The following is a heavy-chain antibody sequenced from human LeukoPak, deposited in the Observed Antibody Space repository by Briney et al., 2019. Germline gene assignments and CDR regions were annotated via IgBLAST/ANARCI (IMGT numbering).Heavy chain of an antibody. D-gene: IGHD3-10*01. Sequence: SETLSLTCTVSGGSITNYYWTWIRQPPGKGLEWIGYIHYSGSTNYNPSLKSRVTISVDTSKNQFSLKLSSVTAADTAVYYCARDRLSLLWFEGLDYWGQGTLVTVSS. CDR2: IHYSGST. CDR1: GGSITNYY. CDR3: ARDRLSLLWFEGLDY. V-gene: IGHV4-59*12. J-gene: IGHJ4*02.